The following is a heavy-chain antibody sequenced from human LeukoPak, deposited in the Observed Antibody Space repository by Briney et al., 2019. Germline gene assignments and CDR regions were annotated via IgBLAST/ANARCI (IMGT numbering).Heavy chain of an antibody. J-gene: IGHJ6*02. V-gene: IGHV1-8*01. Sequence: ASVKVSCKASGYTFTSYDINWVRQATGQGLGWMGWMNPNSGNTGYAQKFQGRVTMTRNTSISTAYMELSSLRSEDTAVYYCAREAIRTYSGSYYYYYGMDVWGQGTTVTVSS. D-gene: IGHD1-26*01. CDR1: GYTFTSYD. CDR2: MNPNSGNT. CDR3: AREAIRTYSGSYYYYYGMDV.